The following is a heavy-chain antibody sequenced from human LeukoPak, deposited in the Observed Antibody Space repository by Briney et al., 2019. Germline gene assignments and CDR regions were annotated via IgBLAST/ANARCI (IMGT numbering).Heavy chain of an antibody. CDR3: AREYCSGGSCYSVNWFDP. CDR1: GLTFGSYW. Sequence: GGSLRLSCAASGLTFGSYWMHWVRQAPGKGLVWVSRINSDGSSTSYADSVKGRFTISRDNAKNTLYLQMNSLRAEDTAVYYCAREYCSGGSCYSVNWFDPWGQGTLVTVSS. V-gene: IGHV3-74*01. D-gene: IGHD2-15*01. CDR2: INSDGSST. J-gene: IGHJ5*02.